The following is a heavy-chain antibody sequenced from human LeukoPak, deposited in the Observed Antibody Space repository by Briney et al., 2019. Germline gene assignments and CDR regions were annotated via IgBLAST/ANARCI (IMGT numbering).Heavy chain of an antibody. CDR2: ISSSTTYI. CDR3: ARSGDYGDYGGSTDAFDF. CDR1: GFTFSTYS. V-gene: IGHV3-21*01. J-gene: IGHJ3*01. D-gene: IGHD4-17*01. Sequence: GGSLRLSCAASGFTFSTYSMNWVRRAPGMGLEWVSSISSSTTYIYCADSMKGRFTVSRDDAKNSLYLQMHSLRAEDTAVYYCARSGDYGDYGGSTDAFDFWGQGTMVTVSS.